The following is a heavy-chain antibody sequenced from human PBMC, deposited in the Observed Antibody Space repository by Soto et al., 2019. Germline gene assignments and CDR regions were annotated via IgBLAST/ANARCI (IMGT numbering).Heavy chain of an antibody. V-gene: IGHV3-30*18. J-gene: IGHJ4*02. CDR3: AKDQGDSSGLDY. CDR2: ISYDGSNK. D-gene: IGHD3-22*01. CDR1: GFTFSIYG. Sequence: GGSLRLSCAASGFTFSIYGMHWVRQAPGKGLEWVAVISYDGSNKYYADSVKGRFTISRDNSKNTLYLQMNSLRAEDTAVYYCAKDQGDSSGLDYWGQGTLVAVSS.